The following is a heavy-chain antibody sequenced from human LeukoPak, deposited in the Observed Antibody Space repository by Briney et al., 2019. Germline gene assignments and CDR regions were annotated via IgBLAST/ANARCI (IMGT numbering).Heavy chain of an antibody. CDR1: GFTFSSYG. D-gene: IGHD5-12*01. CDR3: AKVRATNNWFDP. V-gene: IGHV3-30*02. CDR2: IRYDGSNK. J-gene: IGHJ5*02. Sequence: PGGSLRLSCAASGFTFSSYGMHWVRQAPGKGLEWVAFIRYDGSNKYYADSVKGRFTISRDNSKNTLYLQMNSLRAEDTAVYYCAKVRATNNWFDPWGQGTLVTVSP.